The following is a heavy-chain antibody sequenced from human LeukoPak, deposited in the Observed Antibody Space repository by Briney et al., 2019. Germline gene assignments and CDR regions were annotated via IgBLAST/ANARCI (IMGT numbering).Heavy chain of an antibody. CDR2: IRYDGKEV. V-gene: IGHV3-30*02. J-gene: IGHJ6*03. D-gene: IGHD1-1*01. CDR1: GFTFSNYG. Sequence: PGGSLRLSCAASGFTFSNYGIHWVRQAPGKGLEWVTFIRYDGKEVYYAESVKGRFSISRDNSKNTLYLQMNSLRAEDTAVYYCARKVEPPHYMDVWGKGTTVTVSS. CDR3: ARKVEPPHYMDV.